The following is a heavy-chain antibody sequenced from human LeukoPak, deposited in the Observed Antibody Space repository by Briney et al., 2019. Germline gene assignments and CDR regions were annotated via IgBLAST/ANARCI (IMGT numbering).Heavy chain of an antibody. CDR3: TRSCGSTSCSDGDWFDP. CDR1: GGSIINYDYY. Sequence: PSETLSLTCTVSGGSIINYDYYWGWIRHPPGKGLEWIASMHYSGSTYLNPSLKSRVTISVDTSKNQFSLNLSSVTAADTAVYYCTRSCGSTSCSDGDWFDPWGQGTLVTVSS. D-gene: IGHD2-2*01. J-gene: IGHJ5*02. V-gene: IGHV4-39*01. CDR2: MHYSGST.